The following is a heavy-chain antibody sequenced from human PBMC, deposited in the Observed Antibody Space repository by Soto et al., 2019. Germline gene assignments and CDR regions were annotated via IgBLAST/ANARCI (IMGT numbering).Heavy chain of an antibody. CDR1: VFTFSSYS. J-gene: IGHJ3*02. Sequence: PGGSLRLSCAASVFTFSSYSMNWVRQAPGKGLEWVSYISSSSSTIYYADSVKGRFTISRDNAKNSLYLQMNSLRAEDTAVYYCAREERRPTDAFDIWGQGTMVTVSS. D-gene: IGHD1-1*01. CDR3: AREERRPTDAFDI. CDR2: ISSSSSTI. V-gene: IGHV3-48*01.